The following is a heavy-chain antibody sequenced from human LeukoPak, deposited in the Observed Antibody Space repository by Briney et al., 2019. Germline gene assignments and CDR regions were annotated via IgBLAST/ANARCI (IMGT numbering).Heavy chain of an antibody. D-gene: IGHD3-16*01. J-gene: IGHJ5*02. CDR1: GDSINNGTYY. Sequence: SETLSLTCTVSGDSINNGTYYWTWIRQPAGKGLEWIGRVFTTGTTLYNPSLQSRLTISIETSKKLFSLTLTSVTAADTAVSYCARGCGGAYNWFDPWGQGALVTVSS. V-gene: IGHV4-61*02. CDR2: VFTTGTT. CDR3: ARGCGGAYNWFDP.